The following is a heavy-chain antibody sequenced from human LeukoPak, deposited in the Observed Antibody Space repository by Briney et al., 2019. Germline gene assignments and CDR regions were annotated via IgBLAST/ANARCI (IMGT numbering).Heavy chain of an antibody. Sequence: ASVKVSCKASGYTFTGYYMHWVRQAPGQGLEWMGWINPNSGGTNYAQKFQGRVTMTRDTSISTAYMELSRLRSDDTAVYYCARDLWFGELLSEDDYWGQGTLVTVSS. D-gene: IGHD3-10*01. CDR3: ARDLWFGELLSEDDY. CDR1: GYTFTGYY. V-gene: IGHV1-2*02. J-gene: IGHJ4*02. CDR2: INPNSGGT.